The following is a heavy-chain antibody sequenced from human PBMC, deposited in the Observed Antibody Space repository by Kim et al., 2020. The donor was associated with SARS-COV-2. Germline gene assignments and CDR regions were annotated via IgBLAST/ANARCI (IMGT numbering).Heavy chain of an antibody. Sequence: RCTISRDNAKNTLYLQMNSLRAEDTAVYYCARLGPITMVGGVPIPYYFDYWGQGTLVTVSS. D-gene: IGHD3-10*01. V-gene: IGHV3-74*01. J-gene: IGHJ4*02. CDR3: ARLGPITMVGGVPIPYYFDY.